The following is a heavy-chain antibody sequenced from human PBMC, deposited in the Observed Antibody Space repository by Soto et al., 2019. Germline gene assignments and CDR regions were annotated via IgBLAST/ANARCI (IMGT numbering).Heavy chain of an antibody. CDR2: IYPGDSDT. CDR1: GYSFTSYW. Sequence: PGESLKISCKGSGYSFTSYWIGWVRQMPGKGLEWMGIIYPGDSDTRYSPSFQGQVTISADKSISTAYLQWSSLKASDTAMYYCARDTNPVWFGELPYYYGMDVWGKGTTGTVSS. V-gene: IGHV5-51*01. J-gene: IGHJ6*04. D-gene: IGHD3-10*01. CDR3: ARDTNPVWFGELPYYYGMDV.